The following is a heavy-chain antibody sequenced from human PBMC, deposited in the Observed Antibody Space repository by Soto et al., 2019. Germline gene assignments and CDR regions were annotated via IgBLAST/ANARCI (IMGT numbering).Heavy chain of an antibody. Sequence: SETLSLTCTVSGASISRYYWSWIRQSPGKGLEWIGYLYNTGSTIYNPSLKSRVTISVDKSKNQFSLNLNSVTDADTAVYYCARSIYSSVWVPYGLDVWGQGTTVTVSS. CDR3: ARSIYSSVWVPYGLDV. CDR2: LYNTGST. J-gene: IGHJ6*02. CDR1: GASISRYY. V-gene: IGHV4-59*12. D-gene: IGHD6-19*01.